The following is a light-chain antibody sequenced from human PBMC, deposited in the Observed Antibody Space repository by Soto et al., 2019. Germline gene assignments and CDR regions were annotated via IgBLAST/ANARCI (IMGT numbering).Light chain of an antibody. Sequence: DIQMTQSPSTLSASVGDRVTITCRASQSISTWLAWYQQKPGKAPKLLIYTASNLERGVPSRFSGSGSGTEFTLTISSLQPDDFATYYCQQHNSYHRTFGQGTKVEIK. J-gene: IGKJ1*01. V-gene: IGKV1-5*03. CDR2: TAS. CDR1: QSISTW. CDR3: QQHNSYHRT.